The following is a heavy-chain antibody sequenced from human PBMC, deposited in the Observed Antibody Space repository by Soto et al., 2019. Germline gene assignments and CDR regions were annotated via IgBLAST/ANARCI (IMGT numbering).Heavy chain of an antibody. D-gene: IGHD2-21*02. CDR3: ARGGYGPWGTAIRSALGSHD. CDR1: GGSFSGYY. Sequence: SETLSLTCAVYGGSFSGYYWSWIRQPPGKGLEWIGEINHSGSTNYNPSLKSRVTISVDTSKNQFSLKLSSVTAADTAVYYCARGGYGPWGTAIRSALGSHDWGQGTLVTVAS. V-gene: IGHV4-34*01. CDR2: INHSGST. J-gene: IGHJ4*02.